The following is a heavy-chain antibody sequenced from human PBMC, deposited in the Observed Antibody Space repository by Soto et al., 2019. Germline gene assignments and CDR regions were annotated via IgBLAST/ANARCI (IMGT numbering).Heavy chain of an antibody. Sequence: SLRLSCAASGFTFSSYWMSWVRQAPGKGLEWVANIKQDGSQRYYVDSLKGRFTISRDNAENSLFLQMNSLRAEDTAVYYCVRHSGVWPLDYWGQGTLVTVSS. CDR3: VRHSGVWPLDY. J-gene: IGHJ4*02. V-gene: IGHV3-7*05. D-gene: IGHD6-19*01. CDR1: GFTFSSYW. CDR2: IKQDGSQR.